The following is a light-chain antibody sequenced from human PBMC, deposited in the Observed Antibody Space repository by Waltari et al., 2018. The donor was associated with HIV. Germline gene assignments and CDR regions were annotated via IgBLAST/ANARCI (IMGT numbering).Light chain of an antibody. Sequence: ETVLTQSPGTLSLSPGERATLSCRARQNIGSTYLTWYQQKPDQAPRLLIYGASTRATGMPDRFSGSGSGTDFTLSISRLEPEDFAVYYCQLFGTSPRLTFGGGTKVEIK. V-gene: IGKV3-20*01. CDR3: QLFGTSPRLT. J-gene: IGKJ4*01. CDR1: QNIGSTY. CDR2: GAS.